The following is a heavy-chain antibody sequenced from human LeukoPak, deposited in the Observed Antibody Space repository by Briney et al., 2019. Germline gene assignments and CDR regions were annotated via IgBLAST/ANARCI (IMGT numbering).Heavy chain of an antibody. V-gene: IGHV1-18*01. J-gene: IGHJ5*02. CDR3: ARVTTVTRSPWSWGPKKIGQEVNWFDP. CDR2: ISPYNADT. D-gene: IGHD4-17*01. Sequence: ASVRVSCKASGYTFSDYSITWVRQAPGQGLEWMGWISPYNADTNNAQNLQGRVTMTTDRSTRTAYMELRNLRSDDTAVYYCARVTTVTRSPWSWGPKKIGQEVNWFDPWGQGTLITVS. CDR1: GYTFSDYS.